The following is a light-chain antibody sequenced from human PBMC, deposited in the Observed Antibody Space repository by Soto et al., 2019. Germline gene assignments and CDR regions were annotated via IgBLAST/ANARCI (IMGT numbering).Light chain of an antibody. CDR1: QNIRNW. Sequence: DIQMTQSPSTLSASVGDSVTITCRASQNIRNWLAWYQQKPGKAPNPLIYDASSLQSGVPSRFSGSESGAHLTITISSLQPEDSATYYCQQLQSYPITFGQGTRLEIK. V-gene: IGKV1-5*01. J-gene: IGKJ5*01. CDR3: QQLQSYPIT. CDR2: DAS.